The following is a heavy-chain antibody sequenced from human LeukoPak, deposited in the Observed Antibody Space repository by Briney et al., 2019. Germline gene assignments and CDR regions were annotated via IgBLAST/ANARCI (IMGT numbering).Heavy chain of an antibody. V-gene: IGHV3-20*04. CDR1: GFTFDDYG. CDR3: ARGTLYSYAFDI. Sequence: GGSLRLSCAASGFTFDDYGMSWVRQAPGKGLEWVSGTNWNGGSTGYADSVKGRFTISRDNAKNSLYLQMNSLRAEDTALYYCARGTLYSYAFDIWGQGTMVTVSS. D-gene: IGHD5-18*01. J-gene: IGHJ3*02. CDR2: TNWNGGST.